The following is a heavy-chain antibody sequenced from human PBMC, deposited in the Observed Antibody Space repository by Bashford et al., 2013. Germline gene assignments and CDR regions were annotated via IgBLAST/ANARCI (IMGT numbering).Heavy chain of an antibody. CDR3: AVGITGTTTSPSHYFDY. J-gene: IGHJ4*02. V-gene: IGHV5-10-1*01. CDR1: GYSFTSYW. CDR2: IDPSDSYT. Sequence: GESLKISCKGSGYSFTSYWISWVRQMPGKGLEWMGRIDPSDSYTNYSPSFQGHVTISADKSISTAYLQWSSLKASDTAMYYCAVGITGTTTSPSHYFDYWGQGALVTVSS. D-gene: IGHD1-7*01.